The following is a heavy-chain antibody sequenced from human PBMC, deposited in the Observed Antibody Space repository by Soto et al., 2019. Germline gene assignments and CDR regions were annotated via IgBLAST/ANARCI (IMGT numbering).Heavy chain of an antibody. J-gene: IGHJ3*02. Sequence: EVQLVESGGGLIQPGGSLRLSCTASGFPFSDLWMHWVRQAPGKGLEWVSRISHDGSSTSHADSVRGRFSISRDNAKNTVYLQMIVLRAEDTAVYYWTSLSVAVDYFAFDIWGQGKVVTVS. CDR2: ISHDGSST. D-gene: IGHD6-19*01. CDR3: TSLSVAVDYFAFDI. V-gene: IGHV3-74*01. CDR1: GFPFSDLW.